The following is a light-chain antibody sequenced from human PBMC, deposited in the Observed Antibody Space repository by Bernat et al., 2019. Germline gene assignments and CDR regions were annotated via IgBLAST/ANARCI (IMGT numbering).Light chain of an antibody. CDR3: QQYDNLPYA. CDR2: DAS. CDR1: QDISNY. J-gene: IGKJ2*01. Sequence: DIQMTQSPSSLSASVGDRVTITCQASQDISNYLNLYQHKPGKASKLLIYDASNLETGVPSRFSGSGSGTDFTFTISSLQPEDIATYYCQQYDNLPYAFGQGTKQEIK. V-gene: IGKV1-33*01.